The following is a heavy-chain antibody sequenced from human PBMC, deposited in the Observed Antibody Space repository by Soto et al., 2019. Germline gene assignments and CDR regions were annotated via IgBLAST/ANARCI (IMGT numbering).Heavy chain of an antibody. CDR3: ARAGCDGGRCYTLVGLRYGIDV. CDR1: GFTFSSYA. D-gene: IGHD2-15*01. CDR2: ISYDGSNK. J-gene: IGHJ6*02. V-gene: IGHV3-30-3*01. Sequence: QVQLAESGGGVVQPGRSLRLSCAASGFTFSSYAMYWVRQAPGKGLEWVAVISYDGSNKYYADSVKGRFTNSRDNSKNTRYLQMNSVRAEDTAVYYFARAGCDGGRCYTLVGLRYGIDVWGQGTTVTVSS.